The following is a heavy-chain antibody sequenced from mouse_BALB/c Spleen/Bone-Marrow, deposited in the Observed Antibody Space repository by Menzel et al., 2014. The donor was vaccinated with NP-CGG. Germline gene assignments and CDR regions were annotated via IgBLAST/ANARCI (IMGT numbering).Heavy chain of an antibody. J-gene: IGHJ4*01. CDR1: GYTFTDHA. D-gene: IGHD2-14*01. CDR2: ISGYYGDA. CDR3: ARSGKVRNAKDY. V-gene: IGHV1S137*01. Sequence: VKLQESGAKLVRPGVSVKISCKGSGYTFTDHAMHWVKRSHAKSLEWIGLISGYYGDAIYNQKFKGKATMTVDKSSSTAYMELARLTSEDSAIYYCARSGKVRNAKDYWGQGTSVTVSS.